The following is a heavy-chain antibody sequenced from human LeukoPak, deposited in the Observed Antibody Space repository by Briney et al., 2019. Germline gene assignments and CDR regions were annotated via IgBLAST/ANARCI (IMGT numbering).Heavy chain of an antibody. CDR3: ARTRAGIAARPFDY. J-gene: IGHJ4*02. CDR1: GYSISSGYY. V-gene: IGHV4-38-2*01. D-gene: IGHD6-6*01. Sequence: SETLSLTXAVSGYSISSGYYWGWIRQPPGKRLEWIGSIYHSGSTYYNPSLKSRVTISVDTSKNQFSLKLSSVTAADTAVYYCARTRAGIAARPFDYWGQGTLVTVSS. CDR2: IYHSGST.